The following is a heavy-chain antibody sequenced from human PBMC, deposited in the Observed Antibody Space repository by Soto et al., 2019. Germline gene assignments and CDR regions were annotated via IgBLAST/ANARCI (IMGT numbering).Heavy chain of an antibody. V-gene: IGHV4-34*01. CDR2: INHSGST. CDR1: GGSFSGYY. D-gene: IGHD1-1*01. J-gene: IGHJ6*03. CDR3: ASRSRFWTYYYYMDV. Sequence: SETLSLTCAVYGGSFSGYYWSWIRQPPGKGLEWIGEINHSGSTNYNLSLKSRVTISVDTSKNQFSLKLSSVTAADTAVYYCASRSRFWTYYYYMDVWGKGTTVTVSS.